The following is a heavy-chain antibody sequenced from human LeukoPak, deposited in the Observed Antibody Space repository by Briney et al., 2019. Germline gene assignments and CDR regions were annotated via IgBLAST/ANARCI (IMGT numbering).Heavy chain of an antibody. Sequence: GGSLRLSCAASGFTFSSYAMHWVRQAPGQGLEWVGIINPSGGSTSYAQKFQGRVTMTRDTSTSTVYMELSSLRSEDTAVYYCARRQRWLQLPDYWGQGTLVTVSS. CDR3: ARRQRWLQLPDY. J-gene: IGHJ4*02. CDR2: INPSGGST. D-gene: IGHD5-24*01. CDR1: GFTFSSYA. V-gene: IGHV1-46*01.